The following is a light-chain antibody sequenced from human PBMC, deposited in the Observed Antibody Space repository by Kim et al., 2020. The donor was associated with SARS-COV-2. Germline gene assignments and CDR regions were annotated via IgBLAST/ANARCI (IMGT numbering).Light chain of an antibody. Sequence: DSQMTQSPSSLSASVGDRVTITCRASQAISNHLAWYQLKPGKVPRLLVYGAFTLQSGVPSRFSGGRSGTDFTLTISSLQPEDVATYYCQKYHRAPRTFGKGTKVHIK. CDR1: QAISNH. J-gene: IGKJ1*01. CDR2: GAF. V-gene: IGKV1-27*01. CDR3: QKYHRAPRT.